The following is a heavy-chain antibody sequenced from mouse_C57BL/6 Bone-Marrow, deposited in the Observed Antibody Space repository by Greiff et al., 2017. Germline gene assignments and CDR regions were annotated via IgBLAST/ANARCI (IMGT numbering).Heavy chain of an antibody. Sequence: ESGAELAKPGASVKLSCKASCYPFPSYWMHWVKQRPGQGLEWIGYINPSSGYTKYNQKFKDKATLTADKSSSTAYMQLSSLTYEDSASNITTVVATDYFDYWGQGTTLTVSS. D-gene: IGHD1-1*01. V-gene: IGHV1-7*01. J-gene: IGHJ2*01. CDR3: TVVATDYFDY. CDR1: CYPFPSYW. CDR2: INPSSGYT.